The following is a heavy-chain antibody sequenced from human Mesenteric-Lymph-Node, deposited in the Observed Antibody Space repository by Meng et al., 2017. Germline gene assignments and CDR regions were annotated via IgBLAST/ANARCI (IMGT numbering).Heavy chain of an antibody. CDR3: AREGRGGSVGMDV. J-gene: IGHJ6*02. D-gene: IGHD3-10*01. CDR1: GGSISSSSYY. Sequence: GSLRLSCTVSGGSISSSSYYWGWIRQPPGKGLEWIGSIYYSGSTYYNPSLKSRVTISVDTSKNQFSLKLTSVTAADTAVYYCAREGRGGSVGMDVWGQGTTVTVSS. CDR2: IYYSGST. V-gene: IGHV4-39*07.